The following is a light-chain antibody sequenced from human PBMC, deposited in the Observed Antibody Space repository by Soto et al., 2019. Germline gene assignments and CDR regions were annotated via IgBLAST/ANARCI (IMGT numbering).Light chain of an antibody. V-gene: IGLV2-8*01. CDR2: EVS. CDR1: SSDVGGYNY. CDR3: SSYAGSNNLV. Sequence: QSALTQPPSASGSPGQSVTISCTGTSSDVGGYNYVSWYQQHPGKAPKLMIYEVSKRPSGVPDRFSGSKSGNTASLTVSGFQAEDEGDYYCSSYAGSNNLVFGGGTKVTVL. J-gene: IGLJ2*01.